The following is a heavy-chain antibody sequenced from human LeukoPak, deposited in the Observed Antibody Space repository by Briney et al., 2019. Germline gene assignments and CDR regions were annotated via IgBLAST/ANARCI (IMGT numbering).Heavy chain of an antibody. J-gene: IGHJ4*02. D-gene: IGHD1-26*01. CDR1: GFTFSSYA. CDR2: ISGSGGST. CDR3: AKSPWWELLPGMSFDY. V-gene: IGHV3-23*01. Sequence: GGSLRLSCAASGFTFSSYAMSWVRQAPGKGLEWVSAISGSGGSTYYADSVKGRFTISRDNSKNTLYLQMNSLRAEDTAVYYCAKSPWWELLPGMSFDYWGQGTLVTVSS.